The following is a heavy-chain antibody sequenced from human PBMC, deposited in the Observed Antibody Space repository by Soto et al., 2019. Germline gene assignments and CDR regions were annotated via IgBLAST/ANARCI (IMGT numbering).Heavy chain of an antibody. CDR1: GGSFSGYY. V-gene: IGHV4-34*01. J-gene: IGHJ5*02. CDR2: INHSGST. Sequence: QVQLQQWGAGLLKPSETLSLTCAVYGGSFSGYYWSWIRQPPGKGLEWIGEINHSGSTNYNPSLKSRVTISVDTSKNQFSLKLSSVTAADTAVYYCARAYCSSAWSGNWFVPWGQGTLVTVSS. CDR3: ARAYCSSAWSGNWFVP. D-gene: IGHD6-13*01.